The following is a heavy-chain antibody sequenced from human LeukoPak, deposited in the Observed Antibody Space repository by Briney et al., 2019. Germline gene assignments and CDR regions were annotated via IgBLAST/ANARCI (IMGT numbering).Heavy chain of an antibody. CDR2: IKQDGSEK. D-gene: IGHD5-18*01. CDR1: GFTFSTFA. J-gene: IGHJ4*02. Sequence: GGSLTLSCAASGFTFSTFAVGWVRRGPGKGLEWVANIKQDGSEKYYVDSVRGRFTISRDNAKNSLYLQMNSLRAEDTALYYCATHRGYSYGTAEDFDYWGQGTLVTVSP. V-gene: IGHV3-7*01. CDR3: ATHRGYSYGTAEDFDY.